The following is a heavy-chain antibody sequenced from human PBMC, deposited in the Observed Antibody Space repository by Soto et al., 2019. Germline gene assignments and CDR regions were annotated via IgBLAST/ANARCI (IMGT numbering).Heavy chain of an antibody. J-gene: IGHJ3*02. CDR3: AKGEYYYGSGGDGDAFDI. D-gene: IGHD3-10*01. CDR1: GFTFSSYG. Sequence: PGGSLRLSCAASGFTFSSYGMHWVRQAPGKGLEWVAVISYDGSNKYYADSVKGRFTISRDNSKNTLYLQMNSLRAEDTAVYYCAKGEYYYGSGGDGDAFDIWGQGTMVTVSS. V-gene: IGHV3-30*18. CDR2: ISYDGSNK.